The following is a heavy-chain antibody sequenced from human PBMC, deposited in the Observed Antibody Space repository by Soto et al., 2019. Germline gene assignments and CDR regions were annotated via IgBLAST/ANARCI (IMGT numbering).Heavy chain of an antibody. V-gene: IGHV1-69*08. CDR3: ARDSPIGSTFRGYDAIDY. J-gene: IGHJ4*02. CDR1: EGTFSNDI. D-gene: IGHD5-12*01. CDR2: IIPLLDIA. Sequence: QVQLVQSGAEVKKPGSSVKVSCKTSEGTFSNDIITWVRQAPGQGIEWMGRIIPLLDIANYAQKFQGRVTITADKSTSTACMELNSLRSEDTAVYYCARDSPIGSTFRGYDAIDYWGQGTLVTVSS.